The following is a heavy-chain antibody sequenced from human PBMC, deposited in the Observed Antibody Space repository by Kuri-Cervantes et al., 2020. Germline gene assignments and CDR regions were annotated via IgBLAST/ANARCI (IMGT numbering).Heavy chain of an antibody. D-gene: IGHD6-13*01. V-gene: IGHV5-51*01. J-gene: IGHJ4*02. Sequence: GESLKISCKGSGYSFTSYRIGWVRQMPGKGLEWMGIIYPGDSDTRYSPSFQGQVTFSADKPISTAYLQWSSLKASDTAMYYCARHLGSSTWANHFDFWGQGTLVTVSS. CDR2: IYPGDSDT. CDR3: ARHLGSSTWANHFDF. CDR1: GYSFTSYR.